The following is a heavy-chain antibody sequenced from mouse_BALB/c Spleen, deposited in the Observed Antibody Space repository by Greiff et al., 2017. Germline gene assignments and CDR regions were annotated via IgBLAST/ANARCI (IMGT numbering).Heavy chain of an antibody. D-gene: IGHD2-4*01. CDR2: IYPGDGDT. Sequence: LVESGAELVRPGSSVKISCKASGYAFSSYWMNWVKQRPGQGLEWIGQIYPGDGDTNYNGKFKGKATLTADKSSSTAYMQLSSLTSEDSAVYFCANRITTGAMDYWGQGTSVTVSS. CDR1: GYAFSSYW. CDR3: ANRITTGAMDY. J-gene: IGHJ4*01. V-gene: IGHV1-80*01.